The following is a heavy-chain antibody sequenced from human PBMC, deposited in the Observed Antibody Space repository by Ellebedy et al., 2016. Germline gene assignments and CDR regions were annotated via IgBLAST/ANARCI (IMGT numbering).Heavy chain of an antibody. Sequence: ASVKVSCKASRYTFSSYGLSWVRQAPGQGLEWMGWSSGYNDKTNFAQKFQGRVTMTTDTSTSTTYLNLRSLNSDDTAVYYCASDIGYGCDYWGQGTRVTVSS. CDR2: SSGYNDKT. CDR3: ASDIGYGCDY. V-gene: IGHV1-18*01. J-gene: IGHJ4*02. D-gene: IGHD5-18*01. CDR1: RYTFSSYG.